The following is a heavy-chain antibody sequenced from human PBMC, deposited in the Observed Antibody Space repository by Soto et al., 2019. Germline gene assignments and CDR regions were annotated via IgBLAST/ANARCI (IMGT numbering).Heavy chain of an antibody. Sequence: PSQSLSVTCGISGDSVSSNRAGWNWIRQSPSRGPEWLGRTYHGSKWSTDYAVTVKSRISANTDPSRNQFSLQLSSVPPEDPCVYYCARGWLRNGFDTWGQGTTVTVSS. CDR1: GDSVSSNRAG. CDR3: ARGWLRNGFDT. CDR2: TYHGSKWST. D-gene: IGHD6-19*01. V-gene: IGHV6-1*01. J-gene: IGHJ3*02.